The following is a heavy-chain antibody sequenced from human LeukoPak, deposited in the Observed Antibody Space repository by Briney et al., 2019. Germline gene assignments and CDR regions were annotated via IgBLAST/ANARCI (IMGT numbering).Heavy chain of an antibody. V-gene: IGHV3-30*18. CDR1: GFTFSSYG. J-gene: IGHJ4*02. D-gene: IGHD6-13*01. CDR3: AKSPSSWKFDD. CDR2: IPYDGRNK. Sequence: PGGSLRLSCAASGFTFSSYGMHWVRQAPGKGLEWVAVIPYDGRNKNYADSVKGRFTISRDNSKNTLYLQMNSLRTEDTAVYYCAKSPSSWKFDDWGQGTLVTVSS.